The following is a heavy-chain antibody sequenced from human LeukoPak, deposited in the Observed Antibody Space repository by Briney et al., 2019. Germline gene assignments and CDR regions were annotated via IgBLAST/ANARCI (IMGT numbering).Heavy chain of an antibody. D-gene: IGHD5-18*01. CDR1: GGSISSSSYY. V-gene: IGHV4-39*01. Sequence: PSETLSLTCTVSGGSISSSSYYWGWIRQPPGKGLEWIGTIYYSGSTYYNPSLKSRVTISVDTSKNQFSLKLSSVTAADTAVYYCARTAMVRNDAFDIWGQGTMVTVSS. J-gene: IGHJ3*02. CDR2: IYYSGST. CDR3: ARTAMVRNDAFDI.